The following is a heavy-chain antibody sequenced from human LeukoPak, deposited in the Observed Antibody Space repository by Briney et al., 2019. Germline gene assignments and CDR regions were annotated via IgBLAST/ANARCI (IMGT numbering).Heavy chain of an antibody. J-gene: IGHJ4*02. CDR1: GFTFSSYS. V-gene: IGHV3-21*01. CDR3: ARVSSGWNFDY. Sequence: GGSLRLSCAASGFTFSSYSMNWVRQAPGKGLERVSSISSRSSYIYDADSVKGRFTISRDNAENSLYLQMNSLRAEDTAVYYCARVSSGWNFDYWGQGTLVTVSS. D-gene: IGHD6-19*01. CDR2: ISSRSSYI.